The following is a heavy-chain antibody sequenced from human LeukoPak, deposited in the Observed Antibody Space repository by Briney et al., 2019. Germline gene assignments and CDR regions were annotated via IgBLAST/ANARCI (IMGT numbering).Heavy chain of an antibody. V-gene: IGHV1-2*02. CDR3: ARGENIVATPTF. CDR2: INPNSGGT. D-gene: IGHD5-12*01. Sequence: ASVTVSCKASGYTFTGYYMHWVRQAPGQGLEWMGWINPNSGGTNYAQKFQGRVTMTRDTSISTAYMELSRLRSDDTAVYYCARGENIVATPTFWGQGTLVTVSS. J-gene: IGHJ4*02. CDR1: GYTFTGYY.